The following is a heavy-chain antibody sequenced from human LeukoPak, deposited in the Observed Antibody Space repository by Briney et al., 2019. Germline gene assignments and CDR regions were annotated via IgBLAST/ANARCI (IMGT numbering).Heavy chain of an antibody. Sequence: ASVNVSCKTSGYTFTNYRINWVRQAPGQGLEWMGWISPYNGNTNYPQKFQGRVTMTTDTSTSTAYMELRSLRSDDTAVYYCARDVLSWGQWLIFDCWGQGTLVTVSS. V-gene: IGHV1-18*01. J-gene: IGHJ4*02. CDR2: ISPYNGNT. CDR3: ARDVLSWGQWLIFDC. D-gene: IGHD6-19*01. CDR1: GYTFTNYR.